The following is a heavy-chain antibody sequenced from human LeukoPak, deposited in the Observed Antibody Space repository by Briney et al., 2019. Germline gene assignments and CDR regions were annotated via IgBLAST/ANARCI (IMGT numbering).Heavy chain of an antibody. CDR3: ARSGRGTYYYFDL. V-gene: IGHV1-18*01. CDR2: VSGSNGNT. J-gene: IGHJ4*02. D-gene: IGHD1-26*01. Sequence: ASVKVSCKASSYTFTRYGISWVRQAPGQGLEWMGWVSGSNGNTNYAQKFQGRVSMTADTSTSTAYMELRSLRSDDTAVYYCARSGRGTYYYFDLWGQGTLVTVSS. CDR1: SYTFTRYG.